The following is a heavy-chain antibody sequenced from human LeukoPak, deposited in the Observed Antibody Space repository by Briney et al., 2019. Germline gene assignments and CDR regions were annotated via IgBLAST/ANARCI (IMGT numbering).Heavy chain of an antibody. V-gene: IGHV1-8*02. CDR1: GGTFSSYA. CDR3: ARGPGRVGMDV. Sequence: ASVKVSCKASGGTFSSYAISWVRQAPGQGLEWMGWMNPNSGNTGYAQKFQGRVTMTRNTSISTAYMELSSLRSEDTAVYYCARGPGRVGMDVWGQGTTVTVSS. J-gene: IGHJ6*02. CDR2: MNPNSGNT.